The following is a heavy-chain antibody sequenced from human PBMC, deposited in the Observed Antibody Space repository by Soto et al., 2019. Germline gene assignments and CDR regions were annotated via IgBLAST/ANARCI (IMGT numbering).Heavy chain of an antibody. CDR2: INPNSGGT. J-gene: IGHJ6*02. CDR3: AGPATGYCSSTSCYYYYGMDV. V-gene: IGHV1-2*02. CDR1: GYTFTGYY. D-gene: IGHD2-2*01. Sequence: ASVKVSCKASGYTFTGYYMHWVRQAPGQGLEWMGWINPNSGGTNYAQKFQGRVTMTRDTSISTAYMELSRLRSDDTAVYYCAGPATGYCSSTSCYYYYGMDVWGQGTTVTVPS.